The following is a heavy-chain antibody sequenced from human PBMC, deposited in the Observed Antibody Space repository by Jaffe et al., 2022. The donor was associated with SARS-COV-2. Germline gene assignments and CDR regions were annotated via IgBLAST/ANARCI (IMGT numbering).Heavy chain of an antibody. Sequence: QVQLVQSGAEVKKPGASVKVSCKASGYTFTSYDINWVRQATGQGLEWMGWMNPNSGNTGYAQKFQGRVTMTRNTSISTAYMELSSLRSEDTAVYYCAREARDIVLMGPRGWFDPWGQGTLVTVSS. CDR2: MNPNSGNT. CDR1: GYTFTSYD. V-gene: IGHV1-8*01. D-gene: IGHD2-8*01. CDR3: AREARDIVLMGPRGWFDP. J-gene: IGHJ5*02.